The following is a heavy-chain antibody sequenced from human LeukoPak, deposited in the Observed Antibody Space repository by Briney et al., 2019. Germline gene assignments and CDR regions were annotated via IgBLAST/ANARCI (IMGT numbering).Heavy chain of an antibody. CDR1: GGSFSGYY. CDR3: ARGIGGLPSGGY. J-gene: IGHJ4*02. Sequence: SETLSLTCAVYGGSFSGYYWSWIRQPPGKGLEWIGEINHSGSTNYNPSLKSRVTISVDTSKNQFSLKLTSVTAADTAVYYCARGIGGLPSGGYWGQGTLVTVSS. V-gene: IGHV4-34*01. D-gene: IGHD3-10*01. CDR2: INHSGST.